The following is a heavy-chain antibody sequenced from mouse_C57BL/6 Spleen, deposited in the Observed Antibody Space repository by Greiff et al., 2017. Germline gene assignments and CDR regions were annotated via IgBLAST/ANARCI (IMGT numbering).Heavy chain of an antibody. CDR2: IYPGSGST. D-gene: IGHD1-1*01. CDR1: GYTFTSYW. CDR3: AKCYGSSYAY. V-gene: IGHV1-55*01. J-gene: IGHJ3*01. Sequence: QVQLQQPGAELVKPGASVTMSCKASGYTFTSYWITWVKQRPGQGLEWIGDIYPGSGSTNYNENVKSKATLTVDTSSSTAYMQLSSLTSEDSAVYYCAKCYGSSYAYWGQGTLVTVSA.